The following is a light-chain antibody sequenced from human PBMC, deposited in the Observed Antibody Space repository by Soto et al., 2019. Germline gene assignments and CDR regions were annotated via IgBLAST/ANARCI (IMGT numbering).Light chain of an antibody. CDR1: SSDVGGYNY. Sequence: QSALTQPASVSRSPGQSITISCTGTSSDVGGYNYVSWYQQHPGKAPKLMIYEVSNRPSGVSNRFSGSKSGNTASLTISGLQAEDEADYYCSSYTSSSPLYVFGTGTKVTVL. V-gene: IGLV2-14*01. J-gene: IGLJ1*01. CDR3: SSYTSSSPLYV. CDR2: EVS.